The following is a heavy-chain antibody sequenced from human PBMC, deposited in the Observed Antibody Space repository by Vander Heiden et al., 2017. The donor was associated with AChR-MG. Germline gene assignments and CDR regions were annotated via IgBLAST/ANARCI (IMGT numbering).Heavy chain of an antibody. CDR1: GYTFTGYY. Sequence: QVQLVQSGAEVKKPGASVKVSCKASGYTFTGYYMHWVRQAPGQGLEWMGWINPNNGGTNYAQKFQGRVTMTRDTSISTAYMELSRLRSDDTAVYYCARAPYGGTNIFDPWGQGTLVTVSS. CDR2: INPNNGGT. V-gene: IGHV1-2*02. J-gene: IGHJ5*02. CDR3: ARAPYGGTNIFDP. D-gene: IGHD1-7*01.